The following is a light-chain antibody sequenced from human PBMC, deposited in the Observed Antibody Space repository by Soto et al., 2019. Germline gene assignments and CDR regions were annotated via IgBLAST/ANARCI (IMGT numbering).Light chain of an antibody. CDR1: QGISTW. V-gene: IGKV1-12*01. Sequence: TQMTQSPSSVSASVGDRVTLTCRASQGISTWLAWYQQKPGKVPKLLIYGASRLQTGVPSRFSGSGSGTDFTLTISSLQPEDFATYYCQQASSLPHTFGQGTRVEIK. CDR2: GAS. CDR3: QQASSLPHT. J-gene: IGKJ2*01.